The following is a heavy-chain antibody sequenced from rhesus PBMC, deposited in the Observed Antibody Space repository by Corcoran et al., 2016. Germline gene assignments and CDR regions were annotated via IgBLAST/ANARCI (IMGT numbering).Heavy chain of an antibody. CDR3: TREPLFITGTTYRFFDY. V-gene: IGHV3-136*01. D-gene: IGHD1-7*02. CDR2: NISPVKTI. J-gene: IGHJ4*01. Sequence: EVQLVESGGGLVQPGGSLRRSCVASGFTFSSFDMSWVRQAPGKGREWVSYNISPVKTINYADSVKGRFTISRDNAKSLLSLQMSSLRAEDTAVYYCTREPLFITGTTYRFFDYWGQGVLVTVSS. CDR1: GFTFSSFD.